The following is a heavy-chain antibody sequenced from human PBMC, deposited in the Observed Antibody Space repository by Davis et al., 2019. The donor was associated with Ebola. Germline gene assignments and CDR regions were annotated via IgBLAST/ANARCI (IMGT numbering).Heavy chain of an antibody. Sequence: ASVKVSCKASGYTFTGYYMHWVRQAPGQGLEWMGIINPSGGSTSYAQKFQGRVTITRDTSTSTVYMELSSLRSEDTAVYYCAREEVVVVAATNYYYYGMDVWGQGTTVTVSS. CDR3: AREEVVVVAATNYYYYGMDV. D-gene: IGHD2-15*01. CDR2: INPSGGST. V-gene: IGHV1-46*01. J-gene: IGHJ6*02. CDR1: GYTFTGYY.